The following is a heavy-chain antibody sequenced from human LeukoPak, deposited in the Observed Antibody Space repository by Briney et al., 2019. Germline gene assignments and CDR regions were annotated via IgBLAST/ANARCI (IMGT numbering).Heavy chain of an antibody. CDR1: GYTFTSYY. CDR3: ARDRLHKYHLPSSGYYGVPDY. J-gene: IGHJ4*02. V-gene: IGHV1-46*01. D-gene: IGHD3-22*01. CDR2: ISPSGGTT. Sequence: ASVKVSCKASGYTFTSYYIHWVRQAPGQGLEWMGVISPSGGTTRYVQKFQGRITMTRDMSTNTVYMELSSLRSEDTAVYYCARDRLHKYHLPSSGYYGVPDYWGQGTLVAVSS.